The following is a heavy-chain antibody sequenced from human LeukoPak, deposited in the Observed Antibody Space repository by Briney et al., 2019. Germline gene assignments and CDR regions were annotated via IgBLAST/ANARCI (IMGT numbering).Heavy chain of an antibody. J-gene: IGHJ3*02. Sequence: SETLSLTCTVSGDSISSYYLSCIRQPPEKGLEWIGYIYYSGGTDYNPSLKSRVTISVDTSKNQFSLKLRSVTAADTAVYYCARHVTISGPYDASDIWGQGTMVTVSP. CDR1: GDSISSYY. V-gene: IGHV4-59*08. CDR2: IYYSGGT. CDR3: ARHVTISGPYDASDI. D-gene: IGHD5-24*01.